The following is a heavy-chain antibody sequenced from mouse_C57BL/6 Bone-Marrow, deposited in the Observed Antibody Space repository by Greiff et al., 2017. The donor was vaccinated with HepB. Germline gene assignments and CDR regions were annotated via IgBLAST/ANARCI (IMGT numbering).Heavy chain of an antibody. D-gene: IGHD2-1*01. CDR3: TRAGANYGNSYWYFDV. V-gene: IGHV5-9-1*02. J-gene: IGHJ1*03. CDR2: ISSGGDYI. Sequence: EVKLMESGEGLVKPGGSLKLSCAASGFTFSSYAMSWVRQTPEKRLEWVAYISSGGDYIYYADTVKGRFTISRDNARNTLYLQMSSLKSEDTAMYYCTRAGANYGNSYWYFDVWGTGTTVTVSS. CDR1: GFTFSSYA.